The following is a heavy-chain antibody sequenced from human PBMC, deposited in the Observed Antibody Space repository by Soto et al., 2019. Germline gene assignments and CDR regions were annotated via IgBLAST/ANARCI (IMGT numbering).Heavy chain of an antibody. CDR3: ARDWPAASPFHY. J-gene: IGHJ4*02. V-gene: IGHV1-18*01. CDR1: GYTFTSYG. D-gene: IGHD6-13*01. CDR2: ISAYNGNT. Sequence: WASVKVSCKASGYTFTSYGISWVRHAPGQGLEWMGWISAYNGNTNYAQKLQGRVTMTTDTSTSTAYMELRSLRSDDTAVYYCARDWPAASPFHYWCQGTLLTVSS.